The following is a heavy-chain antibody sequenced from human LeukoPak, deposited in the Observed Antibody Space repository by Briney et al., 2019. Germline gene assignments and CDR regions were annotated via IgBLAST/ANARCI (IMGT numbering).Heavy chain of an antibody. CDR2: INDDGSST. D-gene: IGHD5-12*01. Sequence: GGSLRLSCAASGFTFTNAWMSWVRQAPGKGLVWVSRINDDGSSTYYADSVKGRFTISRDNAKSTLYLQMSSLRAEDTAVYYCAREIIVAGKSIDYWGQGTLVTVSS. CDR3: AREIIVAGKSIDY. CDR1: GFTFTNAW. V-gene: IGHV3-74*01. J-gene: IGHJ4*02.